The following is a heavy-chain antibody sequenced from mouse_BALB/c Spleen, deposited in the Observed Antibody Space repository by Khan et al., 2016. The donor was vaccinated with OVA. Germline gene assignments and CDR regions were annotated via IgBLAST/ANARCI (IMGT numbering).Heavy chain of an antibody. D-gene: IGHD1-2*01. CDR1: GFNIEDTY. CDR3: AQSFLLYAMAY. Sequence: VQLQQSGAEFVKPGASVKLSCTASGFNIEDTYIHWVKQRPEQGLEWIGKIDPANGTTNYDPKFQGKATITADTSSNKAYLHLSSLTSEDTGVYYCAQSFLLYAMAYWGHGTSVTVSS. V-gene: IGHV14-3*02. CDR2: IDPANGTT. J-gene: IGHJ4*01.